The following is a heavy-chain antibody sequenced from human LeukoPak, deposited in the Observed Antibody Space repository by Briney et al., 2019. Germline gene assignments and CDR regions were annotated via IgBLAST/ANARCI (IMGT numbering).Heavy chain of an antibody. CDR3: AKGKDFNGYYVDS. CDR1: GFTFSSFG. CDR2: SGGSGGAT. J-gene: IGHJ4*02. Sequence: GGSLRLSCAASGFTFSSFGMSWGRQSPETGLEWVSVSGGSGGATHYAESVKGRFTISRDNSKNTLYLEMSRLRADDTAVYYCAKGKDFNGYYVDSWGQGTLVTVSS. V-gene: IGHV3-23*01. D-gene: IGHD3-3*01.